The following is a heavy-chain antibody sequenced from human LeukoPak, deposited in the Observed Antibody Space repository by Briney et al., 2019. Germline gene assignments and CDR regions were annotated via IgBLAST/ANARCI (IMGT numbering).Heavy chain of an antibody. Sequence: QPGGSLRLSCAASGFTFSSYAMHWVRQAPGKGLEWVAVISYDGSNKYYADSVKGRFTISRDNSKNTLYLQMNSLRAEDTAVYYCAREIQEGITMIVVATHFVDYWGQGTLVTVSS. CDR1: GFTFSSYA. CDR3: AREIQEGITMIVVATHFVDY. V-gene: IGHV3-30*04. D-gene: IGHD3-22*01. CDR2: ISYDGSNK. J-gene: IGHJ4*02.